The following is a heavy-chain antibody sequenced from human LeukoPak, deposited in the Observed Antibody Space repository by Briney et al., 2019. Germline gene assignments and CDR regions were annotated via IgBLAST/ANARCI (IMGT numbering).Heavy chain of an antibody. CDR2: IWYDGSNK. D-gene: IGHD1-14*01. J-gene: IGHJ6*03. Sequence: GGSLRLSCAASGFAFSSYGMHWVRQAPGKGLEWVAVIWYDGSNKYYADSVKGRFTISRDNSKNTLYLQMNSLRAEDTAVYYCARDKPSYHVPGGYYYYYYMDVWGKGTTVTVSS. CDR1: GFAFSSYG. V-gene: IGHV3-33*01. CDR3: ARDKPSYHVPGGYYYYYYMDV.